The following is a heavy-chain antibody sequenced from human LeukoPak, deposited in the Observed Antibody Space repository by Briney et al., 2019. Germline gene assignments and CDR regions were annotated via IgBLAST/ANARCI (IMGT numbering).Heavy chain of an antibody. V-gene: IGHV4-59*01. J-gene: IGHJ6*03. CDR1: GGSISSYY. CDR3: ARVEEGYGSGRRENYYYYYMDV. D-gene: IGHD3-10*01. Sequence: PSETLSLTCTVSGGSISSYYWSWIRQPPGKGLEWIGYIYYSGYTNYNPSLKSRVTISVDTSKKQFSLKLSSGTAADTAVYYCARVEEGYGSGRRENYYYYYMDVWGKGTTVTVSS. CDR2: IYYSGYT.